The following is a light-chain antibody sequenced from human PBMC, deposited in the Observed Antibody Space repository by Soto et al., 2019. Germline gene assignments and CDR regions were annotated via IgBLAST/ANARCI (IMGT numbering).Light chain of an antibody. CDR2: DAS. CDR1: QSVSSY. CDR3: QQRSNWPA. Sequence: IVLTQSPCTLSLSQGERATLPCRASQSVSSYLAWYQQKPGQAPRLLIYDASNRATGIPARFSGSGSGTDFTLTISSLEPEDFAVYYCQQRSNWPAFGQGTRLEIK. J-gene: IGKJ5*01. V-gene: IGKV3-11*01.